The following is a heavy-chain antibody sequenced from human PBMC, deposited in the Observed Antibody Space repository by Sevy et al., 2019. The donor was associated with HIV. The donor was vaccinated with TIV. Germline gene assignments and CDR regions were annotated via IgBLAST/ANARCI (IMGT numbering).Heavy chain of an antibody. V-gene: IGHV3-15*01. CDR3: STDPIIVLLVTDGMDV. J-gene: IGHJ6*02. CDR2: IKSKADGGTT. D-gene: IGHD2-8*02. Sequence: GGSLRLSCAASGFTFYYAWMTWVRQAPGKGLEWVGRIKSKADGGTTDYSAPVKGRFIISRDDSKNTLYLQMNSLKTEDTDVYYCSTDPIIVLLVTDGMDVWGQGTTVTVSS. CDR1: GFTFYYAW.